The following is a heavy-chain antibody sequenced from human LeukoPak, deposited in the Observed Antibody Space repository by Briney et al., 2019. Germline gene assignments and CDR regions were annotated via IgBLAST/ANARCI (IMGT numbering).Heavy chain of an antibody. D-gene: IGHD6-19*01. CDR2: ITSSSIYK. J-gene: IGHJ4*02. V-gene: IGHV3-21*01. CDR3: ARVGYSSGWRAPDFDY. CDR1: GFTFSRYN. Sequence: PGGSLRLSCVASGFTFSRYNINWVRQAPGKGLEWVSSITSSSIYKNYADSVKGRFTISRDNARNSLYLQMNSLRAEDTAVYYCARVGYSSGWRAPDFDYWGQGTLVTVSS.